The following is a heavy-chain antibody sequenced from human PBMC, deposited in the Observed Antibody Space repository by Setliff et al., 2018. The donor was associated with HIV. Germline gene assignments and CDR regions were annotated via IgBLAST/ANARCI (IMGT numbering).Heavy chain of an antibody. Sequence: SVKVSCKASGDSLSNYVITWVRRAPGQGLEWMGGIVPLFGTTNYAQNFQGRRTITTDQIMTTDYMELTSLRSEDTAVYYCTSEYHIAPAGTRVANYFDYWGQGTLVTVSS. V-gene: IGHV1-69*05. J-gene: IGHJ4*02. CDR3: TSEYHIAPAGTRVANYFDY. CDR1: GDSLSNYV. D-gene: IGHD6-13*01. CDR2: IVPLFGTT.